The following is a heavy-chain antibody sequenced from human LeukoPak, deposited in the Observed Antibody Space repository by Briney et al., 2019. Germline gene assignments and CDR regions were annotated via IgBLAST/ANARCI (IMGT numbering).Heavy chain of an antibody. CDR1: GFTFSSYW. CDR3: ARVMAGYYDFWSGYFLDPYYYYMDV. Sequence: GGSLRLSCAASGFTFSSYWMHWVRQAPGKGLVWVPRINSDGSSTIYADSVKGRFTISRDNAKNTLYLQMNSLRAEDTAVYYCARVMAGYYDFWSGYFLDPYYYYMDVWGKGTTVTVSS. J-gene: IGHJ6*03. CDR2: INSDGSST. V-gene: IGHV3-74*01. D-gene: IGHD3-3*01.